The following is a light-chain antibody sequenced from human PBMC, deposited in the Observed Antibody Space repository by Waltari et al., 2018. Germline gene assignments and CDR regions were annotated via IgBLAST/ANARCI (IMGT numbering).Light chain of an antibody. CDR1: QSISNW. V-gene: IGKV1-5*03. CDR3: LQYSNTPYT. CDR2: KAV. Sequence: SSLSASLGDTVTITCRASQSISNWLAWYQQKPGKAPKLLIFKAVYLQSGLPSRFTATGSGTYFTLTISSLQPEDFAYYYCLQYSNTPYTFGGGTQLELK. J-gene: IGKJ4*01.